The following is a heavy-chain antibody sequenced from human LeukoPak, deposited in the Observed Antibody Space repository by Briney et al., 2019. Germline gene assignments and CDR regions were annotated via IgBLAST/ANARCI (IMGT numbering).Heavy chain of an antibody. CDR2: IYYSGST. V-gene: IGHV4-39*07. J-gene: IGHJ4*02. D-gene: IGHD3-10*01. Sequence: SETLSLTCTVSGGSISSSSYYWGWIRQPPGKGLEWIGSIYYSGSTYYNPSLKSRVTISVDTSKNQFSLKLSSVTAADTAVYYCARLSMVRGEDYWGQGTLVTVSS. CDR1: GGSISSSSYY. CDR3: ARLSMVRGEDY.